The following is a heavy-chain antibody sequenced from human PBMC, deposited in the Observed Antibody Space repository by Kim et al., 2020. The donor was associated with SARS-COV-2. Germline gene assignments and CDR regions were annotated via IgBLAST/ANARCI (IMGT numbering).Heavy chain of an antibody. Sequence: GGSLRLSCAASGFTFSSCAMHWVRQAPGKGLEWVAVISYDGSNKNYADSVKGRFTISRDNSKNTLYLQMNSLRAEDTALYYCARDSWSRLRGLTYSYYVMDVWGQGTTVTVSS. D-gene: IGHD3-10*01. J-gene: IGHJ6*02. V-gene: IGHV3-30-3*01. CDR1: GFTFSSCA. CDR2: ISYDGSNK. CDR3: ARDSWSRLRGLTYSYYVMDV.